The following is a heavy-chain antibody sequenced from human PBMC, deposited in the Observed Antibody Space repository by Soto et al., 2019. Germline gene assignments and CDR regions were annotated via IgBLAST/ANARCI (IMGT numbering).Heavy chain of an antibody. CDR3: ASSIS. V-gene: IGHV3-33*01. Sequence: GGSLRLSCEASGFIFSSYGMHWVRQAPGKGLEWVAVIWYDGSNKNYADSVKGRFTITRDNSKNTLYLRMNSLRAEDTAVYYCASSISWGQGTLVTVSS. CDR1: GFIFSSYG. J-gene: IGHJ5*02. CDR2: IWYDGSNK.